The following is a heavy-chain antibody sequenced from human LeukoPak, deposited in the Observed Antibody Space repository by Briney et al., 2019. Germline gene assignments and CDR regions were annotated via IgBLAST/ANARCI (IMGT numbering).Heavy chain of an antibody. CDR3: ASGYYYDSSGYYVPFDY. V-gene: IGHV4-4*02. J-gene: IGHJ4*02. CDR1: GGSISSSNW. CDR2: IYHSGST. Sequence: SETLSLTCAVSGGSISSSNWWSWVRQPPGKGLEWIGEIYHSGSTNYNPSLKSRVTISVDTSKNQFSLKLSSVTAADTAVYYCASGYYYDSSGYYVPFDYWGQGTLVTVSS. D-gene: IGHD3-22*01.